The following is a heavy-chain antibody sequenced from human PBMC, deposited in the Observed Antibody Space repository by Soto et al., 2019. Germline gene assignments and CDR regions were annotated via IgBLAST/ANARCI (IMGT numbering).Heavy chain of an antibody. V-gene: IGHV4-59*01. D-gene: IGHD3-22*01. J-gene: IGHJ5*01. CDR3: ARDRYFYDSRGYYRTLDS. Sequence: SETLSLTCFISGGSFSNDYWTWIRQSPGKGLEWIGYIFHTGITDYNPSVKSRVTISIDKSRNLFSLDLTSVTAADTAVYYCARDRYFYDSRGYYRTLDSWGQGTLVTVSS. CDR1: GGSFSNDY. CDR2: IFHTGIT.